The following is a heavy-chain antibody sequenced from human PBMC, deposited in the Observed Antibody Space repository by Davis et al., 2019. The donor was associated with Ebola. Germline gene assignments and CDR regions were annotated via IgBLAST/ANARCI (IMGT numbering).Heavy chain of an antibody. V-gene: IGHV3-30*04. J-gene: IGHJ4*02. D-gene: IGHD1-26*01. CDR2: ISYDGSNK. Sequence: GESLKISCAASGFTFSSYAMHWVRQAPGKGLEWVAVISYDGSNKYYADSVKGRFTISRDNSKNTLYLQMNSLRAEDTAVYYCTVGATRWYFDYWGQGTLVTVSS. CDR3: TVGATRWYFDY. CDR1: GFTFSSYA.